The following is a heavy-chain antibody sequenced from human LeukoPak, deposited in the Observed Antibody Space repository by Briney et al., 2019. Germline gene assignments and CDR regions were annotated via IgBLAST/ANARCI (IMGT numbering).Heavy chain of an antibody. CDR2: ISGSGDST. J-gene: IGHJ4*02. CDR3: AKTRPLDSSSWSHGDY. D-gene: IGHD6-13*01. V-gene: IGHV3-23*01. CDR1: GFTFSSYA. Sequence: GGSLRLSCAASGFTFSSYAMSWVRQAPGKGLEWVSVISGSGDSTYYGDSVKGRFTISRDNSKNTLYLQMNSLRAEDTAVYYCAKTRPLDSSSWSHGDYWGQGTLVTVSS.